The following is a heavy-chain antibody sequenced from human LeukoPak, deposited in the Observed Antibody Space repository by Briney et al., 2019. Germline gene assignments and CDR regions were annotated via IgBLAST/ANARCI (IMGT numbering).Heavy chain of an antibody. D-gene: IGHD3-22*01. V-gene: IGHV3-15*01. Sequence: GGSLRLSCAASGFTFSNAWMSWVRQAPGKGLEWVGRIKSKTDGGTTDYAAPVKGRFTISRDDSKNTLYLQMNSLKTEDTAVYYCTTEPSYYYDSSGYSWYFDYWGQGTLVTVSS. CDR2: IKSKTDGGTT. CDR3: TTEPSYYYDSSGYSWYFDY. CDR1: GFTFSNAW. J-gene: IGHJ4*02.